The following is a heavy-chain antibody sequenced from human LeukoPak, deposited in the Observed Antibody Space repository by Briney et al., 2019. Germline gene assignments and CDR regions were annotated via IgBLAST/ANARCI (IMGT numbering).Heavy chain of an antibody. V-gene: IGHV1-69*01. Sequence: GSSVKVSCKASGGTFSSYAISWVRQAPGQGLEWMGGIIPIFGTENYAQKFQGRVTITADESTSTAYMELSSLRSEDTAVYYCARGVGYCSGGSCREYYFDYWGQGTLVTVSS. J-gene: IGHJ4*02. CDR3: ARGVGYCSGGSCREYYFDY. D-gene: IGHD2-15*01. CDR1: GGTFSSYA. CDR2: IIPIFGTE.